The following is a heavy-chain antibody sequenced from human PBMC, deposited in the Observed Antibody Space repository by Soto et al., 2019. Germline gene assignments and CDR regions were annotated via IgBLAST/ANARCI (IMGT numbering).Heavy chain of an antibody. CDR3: ARGLSSCRNNSFDP. D-gene: IGHD6-19*01. Sequence: QVQLQQSGPGLVKPSQTLSLTCDISGDSVSSNSAAWNWIRQSPSRVLEWLGRTYYRSKWYNDYAVSVKSRITITPDTSKNQFSLQLNSVAPEDTAVYYCARGLSSCRNNSFDPWGQGTLVTFSS. CDR2: TYYRSKWYN. CDR1: GDSVSSNSAA. J-gene: IGHJ5*02. V-gene: IGHV6-1*01.